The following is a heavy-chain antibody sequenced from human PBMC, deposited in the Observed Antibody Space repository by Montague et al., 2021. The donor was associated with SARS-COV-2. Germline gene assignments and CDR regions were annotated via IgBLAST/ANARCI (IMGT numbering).Heavy chain of an antibody. V-gene: IGHV3-23*03. CDR1: GFTFTNSP. CDR3: AKVGDILTGYSLINLDA. Sequence: SLRLSCPASGFTFTNSPMSWVRQAPGKGLDWVSVIHSAGRGTYYADSVQGRFTISRDNLKNTVYLQMSNLRDVDTAVYYCAKVGDILTGYSLINLDAWGQGTLV. CDR2: IHSAGRGT. D-gene: IGHD3-9*01. J-gene: IGHJ5*02.